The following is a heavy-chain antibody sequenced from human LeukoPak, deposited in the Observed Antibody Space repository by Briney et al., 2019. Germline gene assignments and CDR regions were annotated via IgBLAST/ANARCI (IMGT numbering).Heavy chain of an antibody. CDR3: AKDAAGPEY. CDR1: GLTFSDYS. CDR2: ISAGGGST. D-gene: IGHD6-13*01. Sequence: PGGSLTLSCAASGLTFSDYSMTWVRQAPGKGLFWVSGISAGGGSTYYADSVKGRFSNSRDNSRNTLYLEKNSLRAEDTAVYYCAKDAAGPEYWGQGTLVTVSS. V-gene: IGHV3-23*01. J-gene: IGHJ4*02.